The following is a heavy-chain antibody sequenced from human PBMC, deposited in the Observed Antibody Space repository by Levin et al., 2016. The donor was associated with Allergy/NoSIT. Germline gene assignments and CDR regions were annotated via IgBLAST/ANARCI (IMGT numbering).Heavy chain of an antibody. J-gene: IGHJ4*02. CDR3: ARERRVAVTGISFGH. CDR1: GYTFTTYS. CDR2: INVGNGNR. Sequence: ASVKVSCKASGYTFTTYSLQWVRQAPGQGLEWLGWINVGNGNRRYSEKFKGRLTFSLETSASTAYMELSSLTSEDTAFYYCARERRVAVTGISFGHWGQGTLVSVSS. D-gene: IGHD6-19*01. V-gene: IGHV1-3*01.